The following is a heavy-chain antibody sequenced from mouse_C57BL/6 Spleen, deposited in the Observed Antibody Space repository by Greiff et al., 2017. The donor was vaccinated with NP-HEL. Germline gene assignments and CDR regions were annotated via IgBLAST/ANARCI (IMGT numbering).Heavy chain of an antibody. J-gene: IGHJ2*01. Sequence: QVQLQQSGAELMKPGASVKLSCKATGYTFTGYWIEWVKQRPGHGLEWIGEILPGSGSTNHNEKFKGKATFTADTSSNTAYMQLSSLTTEDSAICYCARGDTVVAPSLYYFDYWGQGTTLTVSS. V-gene: IGHV1-9*01. CDR1: GYTFTGYW. CDR2: ILPGSGST. D-gene: IGHD1-1*01. CDR3: ARGDTVVAPSLYYFDY.